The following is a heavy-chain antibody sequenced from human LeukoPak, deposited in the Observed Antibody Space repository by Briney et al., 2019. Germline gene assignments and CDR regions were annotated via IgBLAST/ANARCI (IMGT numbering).Heavy chain of an antibody. CDR1: GYTFTSYG. V-gene: IGHV1-18*01. CDR3: ARDQVYCSGGSCYWVDYYYYYGMDV. D-gene: IGHD2-15*01. CDR2: ISAYNGNT. Sequence: ASVKVSCKASGYTFTSYGISWVRQAPGQGLGWMGWISAYNGNTNYAQKLQGRVTMTTDTSTSTAYMELRSLRSDDTAVYYCARDQVYCSGGSCYWVDYYYYYGMDVWGQGTTVTVSS. J-gene: IGHJ6*02.